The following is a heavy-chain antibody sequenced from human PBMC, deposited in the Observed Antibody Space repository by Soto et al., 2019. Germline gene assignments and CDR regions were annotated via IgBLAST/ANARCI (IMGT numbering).Heavy chain of an antibody. J-gene: IGHJ6*02. CDR2: IIPMFGSP. Sequence: QVQLVQSGAAVKKPGSSVKVSCKASGGTLSTNAISWVRQAPGQGLEWMGAIIPMFGSPKYAQNFQGRVTITADNPTSTVYMELISLTSADTAVYYCARGGFVAGLYNAMDAGGQGTTVAVTS. CDR1: GGTLSTNA. D-gene: IGHD6-19*01. CDR3: ARGGFVAGLYNAMDA. V-gene: IGHV1-69*06.